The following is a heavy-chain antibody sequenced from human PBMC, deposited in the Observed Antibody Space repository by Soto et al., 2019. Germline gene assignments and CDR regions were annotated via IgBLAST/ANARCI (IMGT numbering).Heavy chain of an antibody. Sequence: SETLSLTCTVSGGSISSSSYYWGWIRQPPGKGLEWIGSIYYSGSTYYNPSLKSRVTISVDTSKNQFSLKLSSVTAADTAVYYCARHPFSVYSSGWYGKPGLFDYWGQGTLVTVSS. CDR1: GGSISSSSYY. J-gene: IGHJ4*02. CDR3: ARHPFSVYSSGWYGKPGLFDY. D-gene: IGHD6-19*01. CDR2: IYYSGST. V-gene: IGHV4-39*01.